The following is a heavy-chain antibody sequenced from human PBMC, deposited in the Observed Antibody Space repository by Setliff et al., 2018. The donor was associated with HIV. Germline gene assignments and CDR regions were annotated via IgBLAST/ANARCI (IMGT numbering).Heavy chain of an antibody. CDR3: ARDQKWRSHYYDSIVSSYYFDY. CDR1: GYTFTGYY. CDR2: INPSGGST. D-gene: IGHD3-22*01. V-gene: IGHV1-46*01. J-gene: IGHJ4*02. Sequence: GASVKVSCKASGYTFTGYYMHWVRQAPGQGPEWMGIINPSGGSTTYAQKFQGRVTMTRDTSTSTFYMELSSLRSEDTAVYYCARDQKWRSHYYDSIVSSYYFDYWGQGTLVTVSS.